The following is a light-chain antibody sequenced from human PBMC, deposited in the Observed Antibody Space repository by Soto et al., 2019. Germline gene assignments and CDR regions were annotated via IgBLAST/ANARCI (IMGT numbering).Light chain of an antibody. V-gene: IGKV3-11*01. Sequence: EIVLTQSPATLSLSPGERATLSCRASQRVSSFLAWYRQRPGQAPRLLIYDASRRATGIPARFSGSGSGTDFTLTISSLESEDFAVYYCQQRSDWPPTFGQGTDWRL. CDR3: QQRSDWPPT. CDR2: DAS. J-gene: IGKJ5*01. CDR1: QRVSSF.